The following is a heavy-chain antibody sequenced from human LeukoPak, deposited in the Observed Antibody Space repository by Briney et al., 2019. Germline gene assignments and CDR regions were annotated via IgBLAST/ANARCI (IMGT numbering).Heavy chain of an antibody. D-gene: IGHD3-22*01. CDR2: ISSSSSTI. CDR1: GFTFSSYS. V-gene: IGHV3-48*01. J-gene: IGHJ4*02. CDR3: ARVTNYYYDSSGSDY. Sequence: GGSLRLSCAASGFTFSSYSMNWVRQAPGKGLEWVSYISSSSSTIYYADSVKGRFTISRDNAKNSLYLQMNSLRAEDTAVYYCARVTNYYYDSSGSDYWGQGTLVTVSS.